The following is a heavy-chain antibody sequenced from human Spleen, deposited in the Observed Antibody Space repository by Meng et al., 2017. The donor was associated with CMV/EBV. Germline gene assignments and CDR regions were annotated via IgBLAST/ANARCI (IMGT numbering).Heavy chain of an antibody. CDR2: IYYGGSS. J-gene: IGHJ4*02. CDR1: GGSISSSTYY. D-gene: IGHD3-10*01. Sequence: SETLSLTCTVSGGSISSSTYYWAWIRQPPGKGLEWIGSIYYGGSSYYNPSLKSRVTISVDTSKNQFSLKLSSVTAADTAVYYCARFRGGTSPLDYWGQGTLVTVSS. CDR3: ARFRGGTSPLDY. V-gene: IGHV4-39*07.